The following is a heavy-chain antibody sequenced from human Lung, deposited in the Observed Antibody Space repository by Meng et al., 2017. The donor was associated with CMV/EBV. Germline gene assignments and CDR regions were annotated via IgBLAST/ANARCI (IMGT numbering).Heavy chain of an antibody. CDR3: ARGRGNQPLFDF. CDR1: GGSFSTYT. CDR2: LIPVLNKA. D-gene: IGHD2/OR15-2a*01. V-gene: IGHV1-69*10. Sequence: QVRLVHSGGEVKKPGSSVKVACKTSGGSFSTYTFSWVRQAPGQGLEWMGGLIPVLNKAKSAPRFQDRVTFTADETTTTAYMELSSLTFEGTAVYFCARGRGNQPLFDFWGQGTLVTASS. J-gene: IGHJ4*02.